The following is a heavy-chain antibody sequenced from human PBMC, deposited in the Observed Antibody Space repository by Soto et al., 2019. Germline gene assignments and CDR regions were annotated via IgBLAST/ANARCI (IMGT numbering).Heavy chain of an antibody. V-gene: IGHV3-23*01. CDR3: AKYSISNRETIIFDS. CDR2: ISGGGGCT. CDR1: GFSFSSYA. Sequence: EGQRLESGGGLVQPGGSLSLYCAASGFSFSSYAMNWDLQAPGQGLEWVSGISGGGGCTYYADTVQGLCIISRDKSKNTLYIQMKSLRAEVTAFYYCAKYSISNRETIIFDSCGQGALRTVSS. J-gene: IGHJ4*02. D-gene: IGHD2-21*01.